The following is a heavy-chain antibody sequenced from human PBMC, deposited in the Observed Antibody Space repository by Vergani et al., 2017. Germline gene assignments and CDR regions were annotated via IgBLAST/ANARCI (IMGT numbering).Heavy chain of an antibody. CDR3: ARIGTSSNLDYLDY. CDR1: GYTFTDYF. Sequence: QVQLVQSGAEVKKPGASVKVSCKASGYTFTDYFMHWVRQAPGQGLEWMGWINPNSGGTNYAQKFQGRVTMIRDTSISTAYMELSNLRSDDTAVYYCARIGTSSNLDYLDYWGQGTLVTVSS. V-gene: IGHV1-2*02. J-gene: IGHJ4*02. CDR2: INPNSGGT. D-gene: IGHD2-2*01.